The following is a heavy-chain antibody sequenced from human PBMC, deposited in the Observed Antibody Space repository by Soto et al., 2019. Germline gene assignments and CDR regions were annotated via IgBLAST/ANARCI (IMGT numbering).Heavy chain of an antibody. J-gene: IGHJ4*02. CDR1: GFTFSSYW. Sequence: GGSLRLSCAASGFTFSSYWMHWVRQAPGKWLEWVSRMNMDGNRISYVDSVKGRCTISRDNAKNTFYMEMNSARVEDTAVYYCTAGLDYWGPGTLVTVSS. CDR2: MNMDGNRI. V-gene: IGHV3-74*01. CDR3: TAGLDY. D-gene: IGHD6-13*01.